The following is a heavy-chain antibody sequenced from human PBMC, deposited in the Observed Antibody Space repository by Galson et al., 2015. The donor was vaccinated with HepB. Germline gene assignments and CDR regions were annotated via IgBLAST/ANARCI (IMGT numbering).Heavy chain of an antibody. CDR2: IDPSDSYT. J-gene: IGHJ6*02. CDR3: ARQGGRDILTGYYMPHYYYGMDV. V-gene: IGHV5-10-1*01. Sequence: QSGAEVKKPGESLRISCKGSGYSFTSYWISWVRQMPGKGLEWMGRIDPSDSYTNYSPSFQGHVTISADKSISTAYLQWSSLKASDTAMYYCARQGGRDILTGYYMPHYYYGMDVWGQGTTVTVSS. D-gene: IGHD3-9*01. CDR1: GYSFTSYW.